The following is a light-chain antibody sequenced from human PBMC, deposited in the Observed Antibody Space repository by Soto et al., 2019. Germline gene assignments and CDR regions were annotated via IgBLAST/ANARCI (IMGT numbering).Light chain of an antibody. J-gene: IGKJ5*01. Sequence: PGERATLSCRASQSVSSYLAWYQQKPGQAPRLLIYGASSRATGIPDRFSGSGSGTDFTLTISRLEPEDFAVYYCQQYGSSQITFGQGTRLEIK. CDR3: QQYGSSQIT. CDR2: GAS. CDR1: QSVSSY. V-gene: IGKV3-20*01.